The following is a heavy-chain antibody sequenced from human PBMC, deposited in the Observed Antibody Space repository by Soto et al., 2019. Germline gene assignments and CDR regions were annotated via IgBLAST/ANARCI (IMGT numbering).Heavy chain of an antibody. D-gene: IGHD2-15*01. CDR2: IRSKANSYAT. V-gene: IGHV3-73*01. J-gene: IGHJ6*03. Sequence: VQLVESGGGLVQPGGSLKLSCAASGFTFSGSAMHWVRQASGKGLEWVGRIRSKANSYATAYAASVKGRFTISRDDSKNTAYLQMNSLKTEDTAVYYCTRHVDCSGGSCYSGYYYYMDVWGKGTTVTVSS. CDR3: TRHVDCSGGSCYSGYYYYMDV. CDR1: GFTFSGSA.